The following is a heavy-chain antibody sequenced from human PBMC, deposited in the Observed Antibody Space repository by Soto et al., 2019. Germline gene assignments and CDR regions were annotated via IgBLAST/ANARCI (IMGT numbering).Heavy chain of an antibody. J-gene: IGHJ4*02. V-gene: IGHV3-23*01. CDR2: ISGSGGST. Sequence: EVQLLESGGGLVQPGGSLRLSCAASGFTFSSYAMSWVRQAPGKGLEWVSAISGSGGSTYYADSVKGRFTISRDNSKNTLYLQMNSLRAEDTAVYYCATSLGDVLLWFGEFRGFDYWGQGTLVTVSS. D-gene: IGHD3-10*01. CDR1: GFTFSSYA. CDR3: ATSLGDVLLWFGEFRGFDY.